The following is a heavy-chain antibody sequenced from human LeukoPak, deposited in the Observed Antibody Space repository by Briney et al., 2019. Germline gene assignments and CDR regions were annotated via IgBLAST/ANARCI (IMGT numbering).Heavy chain of an antibody. CDR3: AKDDRWLQFCC. D-gene: IGHD5-24*01. V-gene: IGHV3-23*01. J-gene: IGHJ4*02. Sequence: GGSLRLSCAASGLTFSSYAMNWVRQAPGKGLEWVSAISGSGGSTYYADSVRGRFTISRDNSRNTLYLQMNSLRAEDTAVYYCAKDDRWLQFCCWGQGTLVTVSS. CDR1: GLTFSSYA. CDR2: ISGSGGST.